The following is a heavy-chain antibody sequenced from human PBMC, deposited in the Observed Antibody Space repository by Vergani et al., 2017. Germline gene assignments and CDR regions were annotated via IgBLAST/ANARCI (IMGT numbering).Heavy chain of an antibody. J-gene: IGHJ4*02. D-gene: IGHD4-17*01. CDR1: GYTFTGYY. CDR2: INPSGGST. Sequence: QVQLVQSGAEVKKPGASVKVSCKASGYTFTGYYMHWVRQAPGQGLEWMGIINPSGGSTSYAQQFQGRVTMTRDTSTSTVYMELSSLRSEDTAVYYCAREIGGDYESFDYWGQGTLVTVSS. CDR3: AREIGGDYESFDY. V-gene: IGHV1-46*01.